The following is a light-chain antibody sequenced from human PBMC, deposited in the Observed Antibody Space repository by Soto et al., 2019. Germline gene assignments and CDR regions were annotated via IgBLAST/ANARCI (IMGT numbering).Light chain of an antibody. CDR2: GGS. V-gene: IGKV3-20*01. Sequence: EIVLTQSPGTLSLSPGERATLSCRASQSVGSSWLAWYQQKPGQAPRLLIYGGSSRATGIPDRFSGSGSGTDVTLPISRLEAEDCAGDYCQQYGYSPYTFGQGTKLEIK. J-gene: IGKJ2*01. CDR3: QQYGYSPYT. CDR1: QSVGSSW.